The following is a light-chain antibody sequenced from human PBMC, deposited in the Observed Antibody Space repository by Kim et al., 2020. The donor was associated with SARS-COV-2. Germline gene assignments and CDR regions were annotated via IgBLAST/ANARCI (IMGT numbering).Light chain of an antibody. CDR1: SLRSYY. CDR3: NSRDNSGNHRV. CDR2: GKN. V-gene: IGLV3-19*01. J-gene: IGLJ1*01. Sequence: SSELTQDPAVSVALGQTVRITCQGDSLRSYYASWYQQKPGQAPVLVIYGKNNRPSGIPDRFSGSSSGNTASLTITGAQAEDEADYYCNSRDNSGNHRVFGTGTKVTVL.